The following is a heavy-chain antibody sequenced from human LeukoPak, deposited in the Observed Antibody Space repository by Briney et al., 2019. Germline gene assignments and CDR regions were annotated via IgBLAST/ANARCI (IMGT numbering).Heavy chain of an antibody. CDR1: GFTFSSYA. J-gene: IGHJ4*02. D-gene: IGHD2/OR15-2a*01. CDR3: ARGPTRANSSDY. Sequence: GGSLRLSCAASGFTFSSYAMSWVRQAPGKGLEWVAKIKQDGSEKDYVDSVKGRFTLSRDNAKNSLYLQMNSLRAEDTAVYYCARGPTRANSSDYWGQGTLVTVSS. V-gene: IGHV3-7*01. CDR2: IKQDGSEK.